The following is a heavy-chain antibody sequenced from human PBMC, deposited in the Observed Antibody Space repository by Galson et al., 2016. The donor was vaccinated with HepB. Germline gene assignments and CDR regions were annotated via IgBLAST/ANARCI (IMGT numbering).Heavy chain of an antibody. J-gene: IGHJ4*02. CDR3: AKDGVSLY. Sequence: SLRLSCAASGFTFDDYAMHWVRQAPGKGLEWVSGISWNSGSIGYADSVKGRFTISRDNAKNSLYLQMNSLRAEDTALYYCAKDGVSLYWGQGTLVTVSS. V-gene: IGHV3-9*01. CDR2: ISWNSGSI. CDR1: GFTFDDYA. D-gene: IGHD3-16*01.